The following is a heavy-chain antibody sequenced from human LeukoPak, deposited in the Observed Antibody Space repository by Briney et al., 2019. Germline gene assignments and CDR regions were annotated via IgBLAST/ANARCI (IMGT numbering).Heavy chain of an antibody. V-gene: IGHV4-59*07. J-gene: IGHJ4*02. CDR2: IYYTWII. D-gene: IGHD3-22*01. CDR1: GDSITSHY. Sequence: SDTLSLTCNVSGDSITSHYWNWIRQPPGKGLEWIGYIYYTWIIKYNPSLTSRVSMSVDTSKNQFFLKMKSVTAADTAVYHCARSVDYFDNTGPHMMFDYWGQGSLVTVSS. CDR3: ARSVDYFDNTGPHMMFDY.